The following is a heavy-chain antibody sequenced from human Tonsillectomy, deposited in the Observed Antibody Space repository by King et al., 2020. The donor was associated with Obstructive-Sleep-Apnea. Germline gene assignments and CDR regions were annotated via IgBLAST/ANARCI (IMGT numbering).Heavy chain of an antibody. V-gene: IGHV3-9*01. Sequence: VQLVESGGGLVQPGRSLRLSCAASGLTFDDYAMHWVRQAPGKGLEWVSGINWNSDSIAYADSVKGRFTMSRDNAKNFLYLQMNSLRVEDTAFYYCAKDKSTGATAGPLRGIAAYYFDYWGQGTLVTVSS. CDR2: INWNSDSI. J-gene: IGHJ4*02. D-gene: IGHD6-13*01. CDR3: AKDKSTGATAGPLRGIAAYYFDY. CDR1: GLTFDDYA.